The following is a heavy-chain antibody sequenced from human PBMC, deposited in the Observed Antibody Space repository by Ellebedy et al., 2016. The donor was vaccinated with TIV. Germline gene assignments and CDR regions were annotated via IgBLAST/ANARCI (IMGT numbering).Heavy chain of an antibody. CDR3: ARALISRGRWFDP. V-gene: IGHV4-34*01. CDR1: GGSFSGYY. CDR2: INHSGST. D-gene: IGHD5-12*01. Sequence: SETLSLTCAVYGGSFSGYYWSWIRQPPGKGLEWIGEINHSGSTNYNPSLKSRVTISVDTSKNQFSLKLSSVTAADTAVYYCARALISRGRWFDPWGQGTLVTVSS. J-gene: IGHJ5*02.